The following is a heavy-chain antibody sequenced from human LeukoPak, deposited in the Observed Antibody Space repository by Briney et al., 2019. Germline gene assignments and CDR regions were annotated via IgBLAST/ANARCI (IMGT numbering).Heavy chain of an antibody. J-gene: IGHJ6*02. CDR1: GDSVSSNSAA. CDR2: TYYRSEWFH. CDR3: VGGGTSVAGMDV. V-gene: IGHV6-1*01. Sequence: SQTLSLTCVISGDSVSSNSAAWNWIRQSPSRGLEWLGRTYYRSEWFHDYAVSVKSRMIINPDTSKNQFSLQLNSVTPEDTAIYYCVGGGTSVAGMDVWDQGTTLTVPS. D-gene: IGHD1-1*01.